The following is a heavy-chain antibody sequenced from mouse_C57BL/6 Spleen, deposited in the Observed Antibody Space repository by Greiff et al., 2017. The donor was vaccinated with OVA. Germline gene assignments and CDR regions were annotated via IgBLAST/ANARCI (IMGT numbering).Heavy chain of an antibody. CDR2: INPGSGGT. V-gene: IGHV1-54*01. CDR1: GYAFTNYL. J-gene: IGHJ3*01. CDR3: AREEGLRTWFAY. Sequence: VQLQQSGAELVRPGTSVKVSCKASGYAFTNYLIEWVKQRPGQGLEWIGVINPGSGGTNYNEKFKGKATLTADKPSSTAYMQLSSLTSEDSAVYFCAREEGLRTWFAYWGQGTLVTVSA. D-gene: IGHD2-4*01.